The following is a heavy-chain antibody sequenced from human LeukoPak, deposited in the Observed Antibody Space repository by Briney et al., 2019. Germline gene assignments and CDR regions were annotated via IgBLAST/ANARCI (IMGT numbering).Heavy chain of an antibody. CDR2: IHHSGST. CDR1: GGSISSSTNW. D-gene: IGHD3-10*01. J-gene: IGHJ5*02. V-gene: IGHV4-4*02. CDR3: ARPLKSEAVTSGGWFDP. Sequence: SGTLSLTCAVSGGSISSSTNWWSWVRQPPGKGQEWIGEIHHSGSTNYNPSLKSRVTLSVDRSKNQFSLMLTSVTAADTAIYYCARPLKSEAVTSGGWFDPWGQGTLVTVSS.